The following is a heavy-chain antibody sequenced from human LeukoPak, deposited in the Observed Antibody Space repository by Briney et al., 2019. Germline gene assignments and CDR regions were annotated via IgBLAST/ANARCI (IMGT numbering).Heavy chain of an antibody. Sequence: ASVKVSCKASGYTFTSYAMHWVRQAPGQRLEWMGWINAGNGNTKYSQKFQARVTITRDTSASTAYMELSSLRSEDTAVYYCARGYWLFNNWFDPWGQGTLVTVSS. CDR2: INAGNGNT. CDR3: ARGYWLFNNWFDP. D-gene: IGHD3-9*01. V-gene: IGHV1-3*01. J-gene: IGHJ5*02. CDR1: GYTFTSYA.